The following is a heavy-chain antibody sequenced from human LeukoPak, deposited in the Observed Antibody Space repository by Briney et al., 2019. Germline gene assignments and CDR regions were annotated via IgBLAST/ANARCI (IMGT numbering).Heavy chain of an antibody. CDR1: GFTFSSYW. CDR3: AREGRVSGYDFDC. CDR2: INSDGSSI. V-gene: IGHV3-74*03. J-gene: IGHJ4*02. D-gene: IGHD5-12*01. Sequence: PGGSLRLSCAASGFTFSSYWMHWVRQAPGKGLVWVSRINSDGSSITYADSVKGRFTISRDNAKSTLYLQMNSLGVEDTAVYYCAREGRVSGYDFDCWGQGTLVTVS.